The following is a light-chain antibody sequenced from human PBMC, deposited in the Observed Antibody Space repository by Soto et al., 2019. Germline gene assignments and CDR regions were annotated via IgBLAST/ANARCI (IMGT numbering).Light chain of an antibody. J-gene: IGLJ3*02. CDR3: AAWDDSLSAWV. Sequence: QSVLTQPPSASGTPGQRVTISCSGGSSNIGRDYVYWFQQLPGTAPKLLIYTNNQRHSGVPDRFSGSKSGTSASLAISGLRSEDEADYCCAAWDDSLSAWVFGGGTKLTVL. V-gene: IGLV1-47*02. CDR1: SSNIGRDY. CDR2: TNN.